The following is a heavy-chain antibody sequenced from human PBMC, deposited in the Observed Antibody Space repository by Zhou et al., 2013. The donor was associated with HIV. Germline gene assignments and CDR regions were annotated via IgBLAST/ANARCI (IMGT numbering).Heavy chain of an antibody. CDR1: GYTFTSYA. J-gene: IGHJ3*02. CDR2: INAGNGNT. D-gene: IGHD6-13*01. Sequence: QVQLVQSGAEVKKPGASVKVSCKASGYTFTSYAMHWVRQAPGQRLEWMGWINAGNGNTKYSQKFQGRVTITRDTSASTAYMELSSLRSEDTAVYYCARGAAAAVMGENAFDIWGQGDNGHRLF. CDR3: ARGAAAAVMGENAFDI. V-gene: IGHV1-3*01.